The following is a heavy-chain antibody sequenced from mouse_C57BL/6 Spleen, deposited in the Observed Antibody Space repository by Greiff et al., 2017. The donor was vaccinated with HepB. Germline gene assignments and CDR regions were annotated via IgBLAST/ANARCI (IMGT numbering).Heavy chain of an antibody. J-gene: IGHJ1*03. V-gene: IGHV5-2*01. CDR3: AGQNWDSWYFDV. CDR1: EYEFPSHD. D-gene: IGHD4-1*01. Sequence: EVRLVESGGGLVQPGESLKLSCESNEYEFPSHDMSWVRTTPEKRLELVAAINRDGGSTYYPDTMERRFIISRDNTKKTLYLQMSSLRSEDTALYYCAGQNWDSWYFDVWGTGTTVTVAS. CDR2: INRDGGST.